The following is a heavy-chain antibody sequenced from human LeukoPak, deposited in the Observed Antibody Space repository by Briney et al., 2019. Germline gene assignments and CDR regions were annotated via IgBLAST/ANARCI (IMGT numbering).Heavy chain of an antibody. D-gene: IGHD3-16*02. V-gene: IGHV3-30-3*01. CDR1: GFTFSSYA. CDR2: ISYDGSHK. Sequence: PGGSLRLSCAASGFTFSSYAMHWVRQAPGKGLEWVAVISYDGSHKYYADSVKGRFTISRDNSKNTLYLQMNSLRAEDTAVYYCARNGFMITFGGVIVKQWPYYFDYWGQGTLVTVSS. CDR3: ARNGFMITFGGVIVKQWPYYFDY. J-gene: IGHJ4*02.